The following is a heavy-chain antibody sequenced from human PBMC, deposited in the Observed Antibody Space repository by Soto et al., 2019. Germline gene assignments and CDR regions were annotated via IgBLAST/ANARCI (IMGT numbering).Heavy chain of an antibody. V-gene: IGHV3-48*04. CDR2: ISSSSSTI. Sequence: GESLKISCAASGFTFSSYSMNWVRQAPGKGLEWVSYISSSSSTIYYADSVKGRFTISRDSAKNSLYLQMNSLRAEDTAVYYCASDPPYYDFWSGYYDYWGQGTLVTVSS. CDR1: GFTFSSYS. CDR3: ASDPPYYDFWSGYYDY. J-gene: IGHJ4*02. D-gene: IGHD3-3*01.